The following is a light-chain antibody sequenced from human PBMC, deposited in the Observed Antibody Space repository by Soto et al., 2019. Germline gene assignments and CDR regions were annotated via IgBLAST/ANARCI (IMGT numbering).Light chain of an antibody. CDR3: QQYGSSPLS. J-gene: IGKJ4*01. V-gene: IGKV3-20*01. CDR2: GES. CDR1: QSVSSSF. Sequence: EIVLTQSPGTLSLSPGERATLSCRASQSVSSSFLAWYQQKPGQAPRLLIYGESSRATGIPDRFSGSGSGAAFVRTISRLEPDDFAVDYCQQYGSSPLSFGGGTKVEIK.